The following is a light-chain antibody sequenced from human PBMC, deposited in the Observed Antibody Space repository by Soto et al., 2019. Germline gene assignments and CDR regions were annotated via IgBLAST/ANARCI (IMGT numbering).Light chain of an antibody. V-gene: IGKV1-39*01. CDR2: AAS. CDR3: QQTLSVPRT. Sequence: DIQMTQSPSSLSASVVDGFTITFRASQNIRTYLTWYQQKPGKGPTVLIYAASTLQRGVPSRFSGSTTGTDFTLTITGLQPEDSATYYCQQTLSVPRTFGLGTKVDIK. J-gene: IGKJ1*01. CDR1: QNIRTY.